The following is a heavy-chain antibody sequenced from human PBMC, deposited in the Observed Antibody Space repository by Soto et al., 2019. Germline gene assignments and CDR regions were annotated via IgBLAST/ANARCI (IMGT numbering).Heavy chain of an antibody. Sequence: QVQLVESGGGVVQPGRSLRLSYAASGFTFSSYGMHWVRQAPGKGLEGVAVISYDGSNKYYADSVKGRFTISRDNSKNTLYLQMNSLRAEDTAVYYCAPREGSYGMDVWGQGTTVTVSS. D-gene: IGHD1-26*01. CDR1: GFTFSSYG. CDR2: ISYDGSNK. J-gene: IGHJ6*02. CDR3: APREGSYGMDV. V-gene: IGHV3-30*03.